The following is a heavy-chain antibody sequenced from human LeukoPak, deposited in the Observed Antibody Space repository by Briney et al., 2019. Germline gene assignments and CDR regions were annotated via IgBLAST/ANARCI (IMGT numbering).Heavy chain of an antibody. CDR1: GFTFSGYW. J-gene: IGHJ4*02. D-gene: IGHD6-19*01. Sequence: PGGSLRLSCAASGFTFSGYWMSWLRQAPGKGLEWVANIKQDGTEKYYVDSVKGRFIISRDNAKNSLCLQMNSLRAEDTAVYYCARDGSGWSVYWGQGTLVTVSS. V-gene: IGHV3-7*01. CDR3: ARDGSGWSVY. CDR2: IKQDGTEK.